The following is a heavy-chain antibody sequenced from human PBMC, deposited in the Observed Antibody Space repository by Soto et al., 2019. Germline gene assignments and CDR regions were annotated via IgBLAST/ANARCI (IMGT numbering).Heavy chain of an antibody. V-gene: IGHV3-33*01. J-gene: IGHJ4*02. CDR3: ARDPQVRAAATHYFDY. D-gene: IGHD2-15*01. Sequence: QVQLVESGGGVVQPGRSLRLSCAASGFTFSSYGMHWVRQAPGKGLEWVAVIWYDGSNKYYADSVKGRFTISRDNSKNTLYLQMNSLRAEDTAVYYCARDPQVRAAATHYFDYWGQGTLVTVSS. CDR1: GFTFSSYG. CDR2: IWYDGSNK.